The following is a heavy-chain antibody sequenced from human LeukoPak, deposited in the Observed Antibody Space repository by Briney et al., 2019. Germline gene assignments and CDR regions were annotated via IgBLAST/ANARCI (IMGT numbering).Heavy chain of an antibody. CDR2: IKQDGSEK. CDR3: ASHSYGYNH. CDR1: GIIITSYW. V-gene: IGHV3-7*01. Sequence: GGSLRLSCAASGIIITSYWMSWVRQTPGKGLEWVANIKQDGSEKNYVDSVKGRFTIFRDDARNSLYLQMNSLRAEDTAVYYCASHSYGYNHWGQGTLVIVSS. D-gene: IGHD3-16*01. J-gene: IGHJ5*02.